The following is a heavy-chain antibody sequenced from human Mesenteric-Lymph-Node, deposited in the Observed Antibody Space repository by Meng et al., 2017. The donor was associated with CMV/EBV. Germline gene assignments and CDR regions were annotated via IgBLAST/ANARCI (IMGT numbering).Heavy chain of an antibody. D-gene: IGHD6-6*01. V-gene: IGHV3-13*01. J-gene: IGHJ6*02. CDR3: ARAGIAARSHYYYYGMDV. CDR2: IGTAGDT. Sequence: GGSLRLSCAASGFTFDDYAMHWVRQATGKGLEWVSAIGTAGDTYYPGSVKGRFTISRENAKNSLYLQMNSLRAGDTAVYYCARAGIAARSHYYYYGMDVWGQGTTVTVSS. CDR1: GFTFDDYA.